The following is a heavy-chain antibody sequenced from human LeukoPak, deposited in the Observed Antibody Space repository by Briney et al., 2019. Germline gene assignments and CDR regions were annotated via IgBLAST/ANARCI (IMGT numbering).Heavy chain of an antibody. CDR1: GGTFSSYA. V-gene: IGHV1-8*03. J-gene: IGHJ4*02. CDR3: ARVMESYGSPSSLDY. D-gene: IGHD2-2*01. CDR2: MNPNSGNT. Sequence: ASVKVSCKASGGTFSSYAISWVRQATGQGLEWMGWMNPNSGNTGYAQKFQGRVTITRNTSISTAYMELSSLRSEDTAVYYCARVMESYGSPSSLDYWGQGTLVTVSS.